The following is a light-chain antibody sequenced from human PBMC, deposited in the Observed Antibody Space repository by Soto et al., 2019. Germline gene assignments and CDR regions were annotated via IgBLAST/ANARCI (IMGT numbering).Light chain of an antibody. V-gene: IGKV3-20*01. CDR3: HQYGISPLT. CDR1: QSVSSSY. Sequence: EIVLTQSPGTLSLSPGERATLSCRASQSVSSSYLAWYQQKPGQATRLLFFGASNRATGIPDRFTGSGSGTDFTLTISRLEPEDVAVYYCHQYGISPLTFGGGTKVEVQ. J-gene: IGKJ4*01. CDR2: GAS.